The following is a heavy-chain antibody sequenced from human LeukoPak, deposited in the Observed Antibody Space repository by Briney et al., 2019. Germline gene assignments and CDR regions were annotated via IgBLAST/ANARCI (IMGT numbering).Heavy chain of an antibody. CDR1: ELTFSSYA. V-gene: IGHV3-64*01. CDR2: ISSNGGST. D-gene: IGHD6-19*01. CDR3: ARDSDSSGWYDY. J-gene: IGHJ4*02. Sequence: GSLRLSCAASELTFSSYAMHWVRQAPGKGLAYVSTISSNGGSTYYANSVKGRLTISRDNSKNTLYLQMGSLTTEDMGVYYCARDSDSSGWYDYWGQGTLVTVSS.